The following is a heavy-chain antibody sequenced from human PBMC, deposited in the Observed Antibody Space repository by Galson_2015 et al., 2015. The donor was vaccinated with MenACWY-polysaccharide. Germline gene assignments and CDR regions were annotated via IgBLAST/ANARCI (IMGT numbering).Heavy chain of an antibody. CDR3: ARDTPYCSSTSCHPPTSAGMDV. V-gene: IGHV3-23*01. CDR2: ISGSGGST. D-gene: IGHD2-2*01. CDR1: GFTFSSYA. J-gene: IGHJ6*02. Sequence: SLRLSCAASGFTFSSYAMSWVRQAPGKGLEWVSAISGSGGSTYYADSVKGRFTISRDNSKNTLYLQMNSLRAEDTAVYYCARDTPYCSSTSCHPPTSAGMDVWGQGTTVTVSS.